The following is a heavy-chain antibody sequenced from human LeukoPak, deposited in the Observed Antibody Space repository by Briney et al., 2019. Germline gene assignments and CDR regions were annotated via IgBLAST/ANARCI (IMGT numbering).Heavy chain of an antibody. J-gene: IGHJ5*02. CDR2: INPNSGGT. Sequence: ASVKVSCKASGYTFTGYYMHWVRQAPGQGLEWMGWINPNSGGTNYAQKFQGRVTMTRDTSISTAYMELSRLRSDDTAVYYCARDYNPYSSGWYDRFDPWGQGSLVTVSS. CDR1: GYTFTGYY. V-gene: IGHV1-2*02. D-gene: IGHD6-19*01. CDR3: ARDYNPYSSGWYDRFDP.